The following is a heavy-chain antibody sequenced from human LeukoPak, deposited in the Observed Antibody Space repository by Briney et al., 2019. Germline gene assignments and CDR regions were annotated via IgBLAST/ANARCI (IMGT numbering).Heavy chain of an antibody. V-gene: IGHV3-23*01. Sequence: GGSLRLSCAASGFTFSSYAMSWVREAPGKGLEWVSAISASGGSTYYADSMKGRFTISRDNSANTLYLQMNSLRAEDTAVYYCARACSGGSCYLAAFDIWGQGTMVTVSS. CDR1: GFTFSSYA. D-gene: IGHD2-15*01. CDR2: ISASGGST. J-gene: IGHJ3*02. CDR3: ARACSGGSCYLAAFDI.